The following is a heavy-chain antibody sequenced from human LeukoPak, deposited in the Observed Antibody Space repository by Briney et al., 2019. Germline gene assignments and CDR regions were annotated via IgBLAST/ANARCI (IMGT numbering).Heavy chain of an antibody. CDR3: ARTASLPHGLLDY. CDR2: IYYSGST. V-gene: IGHV4-59*01. D-gene: IGHD5-18*01. J-gene: IGHJ4*02. Sequence: SETLSLTCTVSGDSISSYYWSWIRQPPGKGLEWIGYIYYSGSTNYNPSLKSRVTISVDTSKNQFSLKLSSVTAADTAVYYCARTASLPHGLLDYWGQGTLVTVSS. CDR1: GDSISSYY.